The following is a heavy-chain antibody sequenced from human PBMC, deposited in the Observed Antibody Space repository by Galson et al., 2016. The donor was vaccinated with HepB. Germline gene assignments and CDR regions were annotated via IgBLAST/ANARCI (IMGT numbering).Heavy chain of an antibody. CDR2: ISRTGETF. CDR1: GFSFSSYN. CDR3: ARDRRHNYAFFDS. V-gene: IGHV3-48*02. J-gene: IGHJ4*02. Sequence: GFSFSSYNMDWVRRAPGKGLEWVSYISRTGETFYYADSVKGRFTISRDNAKNLLYLQMNSLRDEDTAVYYCARDRRHNYAFFDSWGQGTPITVSS. D-gene: IGHD3-16*01.